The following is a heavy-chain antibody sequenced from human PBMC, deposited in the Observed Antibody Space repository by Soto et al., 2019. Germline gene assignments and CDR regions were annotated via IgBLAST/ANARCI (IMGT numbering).Heavy chain of an antibody. D-gene: IGHD3-10*01. CDR1: GFTFHTYA. CDR2: ILGSGGT. J-gene: IGHJ4*02. V-gene: IGHV3-23*01. Sequence: EVQLLESGGGLVQPGGSLRLSCAASGFTFHTYAMSWVRQTPGKGLEWISGILGSGGTYYADSVQGRFTISRDNSKNTLYLQMNSLRAEDTAMYYCAKDRQPDGCWPFDHWGQGTLITVSS. CDR3: AKDRQPDGCWPFDH.